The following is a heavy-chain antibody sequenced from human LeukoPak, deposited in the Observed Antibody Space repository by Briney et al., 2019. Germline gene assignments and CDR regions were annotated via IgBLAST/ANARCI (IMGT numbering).Heavy chain of an antibody. Sequence: GSLRLSCAASGLTFRRDWMSWVRQAPGKGLEWVAMIKQDGSDKYYVDSVKGRFTISSDNTKNSLNLQMNSLRAEDTAVYYCATLDTAMVTNFGYWGQGTLVTVSS. CDR1: GLTFRRDW. CDR2: IKQDGSDK. J-gene: IGHJ4*02. CDR3: ATLDTAMVTNFGY. D-gene: IGHD5-18*01. V-gene: IGHV3-7*01.